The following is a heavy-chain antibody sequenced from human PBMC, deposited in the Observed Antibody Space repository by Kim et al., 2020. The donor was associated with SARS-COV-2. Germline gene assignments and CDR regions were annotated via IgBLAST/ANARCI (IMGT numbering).Heavy chain of an antibody. Sequence: GGSLRLSCAASGFTFSSYGMHWVRQAPGKGLEWVAVIWYDGSNKYYAASVKGRVTISRDNSKNTRYLQMNSLRAEDTAVYYCARDGGDVTTVTEIDYWGQGTLVTVSS. J-gene: IGHJ4*02. CDR1: GFTFSSYG. D-gene: IGHD4-17*01. CDR3: ARDGGDVTTVTEIDY. V-gene: IGHV3-33*01. CDR2: IWYDGSNK.